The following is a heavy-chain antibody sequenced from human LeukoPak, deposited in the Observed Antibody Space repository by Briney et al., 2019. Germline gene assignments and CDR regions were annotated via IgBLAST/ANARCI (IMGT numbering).Heavy chain of an antibody. CDR3: ARLSAEYYDFWSGENYYYGMDV. CDR2: IYYSGST. J-gene: IGHJ6*02. D-gene: IGHD3-3*01. V-gene: IGHV4-59*08. Sequence: SETPSLTCTVSGGSISSYYWSWIRQPPGKGLEWIGYIYYSGSTNYNPSLKSRVTISVDTSKNQFSLKLSSVTAADTAVYYCARLSAEYYDFWSGENYYYGMDVWGQGTTVTVSS. CDR1: GGSISSYY.